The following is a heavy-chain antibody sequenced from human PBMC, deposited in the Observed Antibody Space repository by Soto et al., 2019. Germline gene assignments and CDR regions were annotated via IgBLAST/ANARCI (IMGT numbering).Heavy chain of an antibody. Sequence: PGGSLRLSCAASGFTFSNAWMSWVRQAPGKGLEWVGRIKSKTDGGTTDYAAPVKGRFTISRDDSKNTLYLQMNSLKTEDTAVYYCTTPLFCSSPSCSYPGGQGTLFPVSP. V-gene: IGHV3-15*01. CDR3: TTPLFCSSPSCSYP. CDR2: IKSKTDGGTT. J-gene: IGHJ5*02. D-gene: IGHD2-2*01. CDR1: GFTFSNAW.